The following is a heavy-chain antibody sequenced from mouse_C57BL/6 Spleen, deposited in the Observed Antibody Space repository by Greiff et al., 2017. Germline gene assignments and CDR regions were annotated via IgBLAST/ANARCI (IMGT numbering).Heavy chain of an antibody. CDR2: IYPGDGDT. CDR1: GYAFSSSW. D-gene: IGHD1-1*01. V-gene: IGHV1-82*01. Sequence: QVQLQQSGPELVKPGASVKISCKASGYAFSSSWMNWVKQRPGKGLEWIGRIYPGDGDTNYNGKFKGKATLTADKSSSTAYMQLSSLTSEDSAVYFCARSNYYGSSYDYLDYWGQGTTLTVSS. J-gene: IGHJ2*01. CDR3: ARSNYYGSSYDYLDY.